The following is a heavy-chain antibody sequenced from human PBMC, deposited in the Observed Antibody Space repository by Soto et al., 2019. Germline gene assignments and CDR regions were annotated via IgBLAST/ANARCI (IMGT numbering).Heavy chain of an antibody. CDR3: AKDKYTDAVRRVWFFDV. CDR2: ISSNGMTT. J-gene: IGHJ2*01. D-gene: IGHD1-1*01. CDR1: GFTFNKYA. V-gene: IGHV3-23*01. Sequence: QLLESGGGLVKPGGSLRLSCSASGFTFNKYAMSWVRQAPGKGLEWFSSISSNGMTTDYADSVKGRFTISRDNSMNTLSLQMDSLRGDDTAFYFCAKDKYTDAVRRVWFFDVWGRGTLVSVSS.